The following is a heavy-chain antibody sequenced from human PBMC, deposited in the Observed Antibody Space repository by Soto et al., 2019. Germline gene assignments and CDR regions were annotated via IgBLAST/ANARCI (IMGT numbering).Heavy chain of an antibody. D-gene: IGHD2-2*01. CDR3: ARGYCSSTSCYVGSSWFDP. Sequence: ASVKVSCKASGYTFTSYGISWVRQAPGQGLEWMGWISAYNGNTNYAQKLQGRVTMTTDTSTSTAYMELRSLRSDDTAVYYCARGYCSSTSCYVGSSWFDPWGQGTLVTSP. J-gene: IGHJ5*02. CDR1: GYTFTSYG. CDR2: ISAYNGNT. V-gene: IGHV1-18*01.